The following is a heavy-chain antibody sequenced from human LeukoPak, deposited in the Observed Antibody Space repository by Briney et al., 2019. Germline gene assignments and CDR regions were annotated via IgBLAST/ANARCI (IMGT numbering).Heavy chain of an antibody. CDR1: GFTFSSYS. Sequence: GGSLRLSCAASGFTFSSYSMNWVRQAPGKGLEWVSHISSTSSTIYYADSVKGRFTISRDNAKNSVYLQMNSLRAEDTAVYYCARQITIFGPFDYWGQGTLVTVSS. V-gene: IGHV3-48*04. CDR2: ISSTSSTI. CDR3: ARQITIFGPFDY. J-gene: IGHJ4*02. D-gene: IGHD3-3*01.